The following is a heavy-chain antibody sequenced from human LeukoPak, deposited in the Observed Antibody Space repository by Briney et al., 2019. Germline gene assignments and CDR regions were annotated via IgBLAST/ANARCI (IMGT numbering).Heavy chain of an antibody. CDR2: IKSKADGGTT. D-gene: IGHD2-8*01. V-gene: IGHV3-15*01. CDR3: AVNDPRPDH. J-gene: IGHJ4*02. CDR1: GFTFSVAW. Sequence: GGSLRLSCAASGFTFSVAWMSWVRQAPGKGLEWVGRIKSKADGGTTDCAAHVKSRFTISRDDSKNTLYLQMNSLKTEDTAVYYCAVNDPRPDHWGQGTLVSVSS.